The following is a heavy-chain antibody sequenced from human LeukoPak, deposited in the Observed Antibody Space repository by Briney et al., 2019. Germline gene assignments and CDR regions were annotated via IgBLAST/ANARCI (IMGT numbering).Heavy chain of an antibody. V-gene: IGHV3-23*01. CDR2: ISGSGGNT. Sequence: PGASLRLSCAASGFTFSNYAMSWVRQAPGKGLEWVSSISGSGGNTYYADSVKGRFTISRDNSKNTLFLQMNSLRAEDTAVYYCAKDRQSSGWNCDHWGQGTLVTVSS. CDR1: GFTFSNYA. D-gene: IGHD6-19*01. J-gene: IGHJ4*02. CDR3: AKDRQSSGWNCDH.